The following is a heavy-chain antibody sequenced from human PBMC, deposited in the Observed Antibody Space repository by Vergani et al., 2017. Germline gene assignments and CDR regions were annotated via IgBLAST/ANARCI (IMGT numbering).Heavy chain of an antibody. D-gene: IGHD3-22*01. V-gene: IGHV4-34*01. CDR3: ASLPMIVVAKGDY. J-gene: IGHJ4*02. CDR2: INHSGST. Sequence: QVQLQQWGAGLLKPSETLSLTCAVYGGSFSGYYWSWIRQPPGKGLEWIGEINHSGSTNSNPSLKSRVTISVDTSKNQFSLKLSSVTAAETAVYYCASLPMIVVAKGDYWGQGTLVTVSS. CDR1: GGSFSGYY.